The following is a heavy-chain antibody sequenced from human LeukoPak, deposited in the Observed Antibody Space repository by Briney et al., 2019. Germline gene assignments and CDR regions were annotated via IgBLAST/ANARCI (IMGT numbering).Heavy chain of an antibody. J-gene: IGHJ3*02. D-gene: IGHD6-19*01. CDR2: ISGSGVYT. CDR1: GFTFSSYS. V-gene: IGHV3-23*01. Sequence: GGSLRLSCAASGFTFSSYSMNWVRQAPGKGLEWVSGISGSGVYTYYADSVKGRFTISRDNSRNTLYLVMNSLRVDDTAVYYCAKEQWLVQRDAFDIWGQGTMVTVSS. CDR3: AKEQWLVQRDAFDI.